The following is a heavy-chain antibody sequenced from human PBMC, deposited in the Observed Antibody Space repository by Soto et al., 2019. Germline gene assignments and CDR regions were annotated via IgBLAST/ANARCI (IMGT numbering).Heavy chain of an antibody. CDR1: GFTFDDYA. CDR3: AKATPGYDFWSGYSYYYYYMDV. CDR2: ISWNSGSI. J-gene: IGHJ6*03. V-gene: IGHV3-9*01. Sequence: SLRLSCAASGFTFDDYAMHWVRQAPGKGLEWVSGISWNSGSIGYADSVKGRFTISRDNAKNSLYLQMNSLRAEDTALYYCAKATPGYDFWSGYSYYYYYMDVWGKGTTVTVSS. D-gene: IGHD3-3*01.